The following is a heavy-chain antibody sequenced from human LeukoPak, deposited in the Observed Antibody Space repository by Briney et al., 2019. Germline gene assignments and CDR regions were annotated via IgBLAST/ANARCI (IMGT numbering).Heavy chain of an antibody. CDR3: ARSNGGYYYGSGSIDY. CDR1: GGSISSGGYY. D-gene: IGHD3-10*01. V-gene: IGHV4-31*03. CDR2: IYYSGST. J-gene: IGHJ4*02. Sequence: SETLSLTCTVSGGSISSGGYYWSWIRQHPGNGLEWIGYIYYSGSTYYNPSLKSRVTISVDTSKNQFSLKLSSVTAADTAVYYCARSNGGYYYGSGSIDYWGQGTLVTVSS.